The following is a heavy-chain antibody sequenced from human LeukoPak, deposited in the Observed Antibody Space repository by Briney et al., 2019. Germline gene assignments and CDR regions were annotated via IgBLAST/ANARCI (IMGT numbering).Heavy chain of an antibody. CDR2: ISYDGSNK. Sequence: GGSLRLSCTASGFTLGTFAMHWVRQAPGKGLEWVAVISYDGSNKYYADSVKGRFTISRDNSKNTLYLQMNSLRAEDTAVYYCARDTWFGEYPPDYWGQGTLVTVSS. D-gene: IGHD3-10*01. V-gene: IGHV3-30-3*01. J-gene: IGHJ4*02. CDR3: ARDTWFGEYPPDY. CDR1: GFTLGTFA.